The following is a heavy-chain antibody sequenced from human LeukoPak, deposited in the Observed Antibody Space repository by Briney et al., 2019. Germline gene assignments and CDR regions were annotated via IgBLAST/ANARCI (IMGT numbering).Heavy chain of an antibody. J-gene: IGHJ5*02. CDR1: GGSFSGYY. CDR3: ARDPLGWFDP. V-gene: IGHV4-34*01. CDR2: TNHSGST. Sequence: SETLSLTCAVYGGSFSGYYWSWIRQPPGKGLEWIGETNHSGSTNYNPSLKSRVTISVDTSKNQFSLKLSSVTAADTAVYYWARDPLGWFDPWGQGTLVTVSS.